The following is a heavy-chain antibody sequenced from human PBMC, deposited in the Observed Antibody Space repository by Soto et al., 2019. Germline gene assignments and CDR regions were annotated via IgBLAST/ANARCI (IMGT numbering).Heavy chain of an antibody. CDR2: INYSGST. J-gene: IGHJ4*02. V-gene: IGHV4-34*01. D-gene: IGHD2-21*01. Sequence: PSETLSLTCGLSSGSLSGFYWSWIRQSPGKCLEWIGDINYSGSTSYNPSLKSRVAIAVDASKKQFSLKLNSVTAADTAVYYCARCVTGNLIPFRRFFHYWVQGXRVHVYS. CDR3: ARCVTGNLIPFRRFFHY. CDR1: SGSLSGFY.